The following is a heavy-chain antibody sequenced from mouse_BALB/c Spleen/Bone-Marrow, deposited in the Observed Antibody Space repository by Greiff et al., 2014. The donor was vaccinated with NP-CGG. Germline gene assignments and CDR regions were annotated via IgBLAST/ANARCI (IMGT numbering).Heavy chain of an antibody. CDR2: ISGYYGDA. D-gene: IGHD2-14*01. CDR3: ARSGKVRNAMDY. CDR1: GYTFTDHA. Sequence: VKLQESGAKLVRPGVSVKISCKGSGYTFTDHAIHWVKRSHAKSLEWIGVISGYYGDAIYNQKFKGKATMTVDESSSTAYMELARLTSEDSAIYYCARSGKVRNAMDYWGQGTSVTVSS. J-gene: IGHJ4*01. V-gene: IGHV1S137*01.